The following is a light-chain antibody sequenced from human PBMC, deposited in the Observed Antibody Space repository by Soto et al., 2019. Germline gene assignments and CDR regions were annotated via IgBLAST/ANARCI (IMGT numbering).Light chain of an antibody. Sequence: DIQMTQSPSTLSASVGDIVTITCRASQSISSWLAWYQQKPGKAPKLLIYDASSLESGVPSRFSGSGSGTEFTLTISSLQPDDFATYYCQQLRTFGPGTKVDIK. J-gene: IGKJ3*01. V-gene: IGKV1-5*01. CDR2: DAS. CDR1: QSISSW. CDR3: QQLRT.